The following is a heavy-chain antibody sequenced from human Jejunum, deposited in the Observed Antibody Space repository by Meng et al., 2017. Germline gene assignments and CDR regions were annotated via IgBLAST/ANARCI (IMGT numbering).Heavy chain of an antibody. D-gene: IGHD1/OR15-1a*01. CDR2: INYSGST. CDR3: ARNKAQGFFDI. CDR1: GGPITSTTNY. J-gene: IGHJ4*02. V-gene: IGHV4-39*01. Sequence: QVQLLESGPGLVKPSETLSLTCTVSGGPITSTTNYWGWIRQPQGKALEWIGSINYSGSTPYNPSLKSRVIVSIDTSKDQFSLTLTSAAAADTAMYYCARNKAQGFFDIWGQGTLATVSS.